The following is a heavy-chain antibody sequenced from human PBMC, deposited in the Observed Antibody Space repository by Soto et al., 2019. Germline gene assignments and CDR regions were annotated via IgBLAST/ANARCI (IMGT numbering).Heavy chain of an antibody. CDR2: ISSSSSYI. V-gene: IGHV3-21*01. D-gene: IGHD3-22*01. J-gene: IGHJ3*02. CDR1: GFTFSHYN. Sequence: LRLSCTASGFTFSHYNMNWVRQTPGKGLEWVSSISSSSSYIYYADSVKGRFTISRDNAKNSLYLQMNSLRAEDTAVYYCARLSLSSGYYHHDAFDIWGQGTMVTVSS. CDR3: ARLSLSSGYYHHDAFDI.